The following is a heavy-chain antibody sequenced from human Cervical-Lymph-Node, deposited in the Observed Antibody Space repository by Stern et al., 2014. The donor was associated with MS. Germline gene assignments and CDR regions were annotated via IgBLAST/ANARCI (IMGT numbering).Heavy chain of an antibody. V-gene: IGHV3-33*01. J-gene: IGHJ4*02. D-gene: IGHD6-13*01. CDR1: GFTFSSYG. CDR2: VGYDGSNK. CDR3: ARYRSSWYSLDY. Sequence: QDQLVQSGGGVVQPGKSLRLSCAASGFTFSSYGIHWVRQAPGKGLEWVAGVGYDGSNKYYADSVKGRFTISRDNSKNTVFLQMNSLRVEDTSVYYCARYRSSWYSLDYWGQGTLVTVSS.